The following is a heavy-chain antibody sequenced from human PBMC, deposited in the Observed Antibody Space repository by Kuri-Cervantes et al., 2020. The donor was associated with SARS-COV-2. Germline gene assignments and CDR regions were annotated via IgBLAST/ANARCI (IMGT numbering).Heavy chain of an antibody. V-gene: IGHV4-38-2*01. CDR2: IYHSGST. J-gene: IGHJ3*02. CDR3: ARQDLLDCSSTSCSFDAFDI. CDR1: GYSISSGYY. D-gene: IGHD2-2*01. Sequence: SQTLSLTCAVSGYSISSGYYWGWIRQPPGKGLEWIGSIYHSGSTYCNPSLKSRVTIAVDTSKNQFSLKLSSVTAADTAVYYCARQDLLDCSSTSCSFDAFDIWGQGTMVTVSS.